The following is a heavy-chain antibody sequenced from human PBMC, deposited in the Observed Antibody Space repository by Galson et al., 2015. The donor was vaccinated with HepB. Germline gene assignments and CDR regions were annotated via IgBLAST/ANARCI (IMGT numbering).Heavy chain of an antibody. D-gene: IGHD3-10*01. CDR1: GFTFSSHS. CDR2: ISSSSSYI. J-gene: IGHJ6*03. CDR3: ARRPSITGWYFYYMDV. Sequence: SLRLSCAASGFTFSSHSMYWVRRAPGKGLEWVSFISSSSSYIYYADSVKGRFTISRDNAKRSLYLQMNSLRAEDTAVYYCARRPSITGWYFYYMDVWGKGTPVTVS. V-gene: IGHV3-21*01.